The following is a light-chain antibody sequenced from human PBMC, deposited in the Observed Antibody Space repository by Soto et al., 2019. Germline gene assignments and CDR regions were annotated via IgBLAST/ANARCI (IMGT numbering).Light chain of an antibody. CDR1: QSISTW. V-gene: IGKV1-5*03. Sequence: DIQMTQSPSTLSASVGDRVTITCRASQSISTWLAWYQQKPGKAPKLLIYNAPSLQGGVPSRLGGSGSGTLFNITISSLHPDDFAPYYCQPSNTSPLTFGGGTTVDIK. CDR3: QPSNTSPLT. J-gene: IGKJ4*01. CDR2: NAP.